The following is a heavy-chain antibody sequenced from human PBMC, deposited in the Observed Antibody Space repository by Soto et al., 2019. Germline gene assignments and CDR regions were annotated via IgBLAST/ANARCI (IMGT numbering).Heavy chain of an antibody. J-gene: IGHJ6*02. Sequence: PGESLKISCKGSGYSFTTYWIGWVRQMPGKGLEWLGIIYPGDSTTRYSPSFQGQVSISADKSISTAYLQWSSLKASDTAMYYCARSRIYYYDSSGYWVGMDVWGQGNTVTVS. CDR1: GYSFTTYW. D-gene: IGHD3-22*01. CDR3: ARSRIYYYDSSGYWVGMDV. CDR2: IYPGDSTT. V-gene: IGHV5-51*01.